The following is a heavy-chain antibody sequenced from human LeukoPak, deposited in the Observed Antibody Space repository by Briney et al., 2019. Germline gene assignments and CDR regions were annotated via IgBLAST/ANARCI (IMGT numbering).Heavy chain of an antibody. V-gene: IGHV4-39*01. Sequence: SETLSLTCTVSGGSISSSSYYWGWIRQPPGKGLEWIGSIYYSGSTYYNPSLKSRVTISVDTSKNQFSLKLSSVTAADPHVYYCVRGYYSTFDYGGQGPLLTFSS. J-gene: IGHJ4*02. CDR1: GGSISSSSYY. CDR2: IYYSGST. CDR3: VRGYYSTFDY. D-gene: IGHD3-22*01.